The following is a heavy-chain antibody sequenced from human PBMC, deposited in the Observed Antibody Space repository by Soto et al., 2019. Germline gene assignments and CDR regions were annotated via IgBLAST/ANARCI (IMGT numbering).Heavy chain of an antibody. Sequence: GGSLRLSCAASGFTFRAYGMHWVRQAPGKGLEWVAVIWHNGENKYHADSVKGRFTISRDNSNNTLYLQMNFLRAEDTAVYYCARDPTMVGIDSWGQGTLVTVSS. V-gene: IGHV3-33*01. D-gene: IGHD3-10*01. J-gene: IGHJ4*02. CDR2: IWHNGENK. CDR3: ARDPTMVGIDS. CDR1: GFTFRAYG.